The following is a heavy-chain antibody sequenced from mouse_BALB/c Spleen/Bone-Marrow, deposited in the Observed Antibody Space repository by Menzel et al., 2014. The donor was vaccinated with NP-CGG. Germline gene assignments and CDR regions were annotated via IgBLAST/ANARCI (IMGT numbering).Heavy chain of an antibody. CDR2: ISSGGSYT. CDR1: GFTFXSYA. CDR3: AREGLRRRAAMDY. V-gene: IGHV5-9-4*01. D-gene: IGHD2-4*01. Sequence: EVQRVESGGGLVKPGGSLKLSCAASGFTFXSYAMSWVRQSPEKRLEWVAEISSGGSYTYYLDTVTGRFTISRDNAKNTLYLEMSSLRSEDTAMYYCAREGLRRRAAMDYWGQGTSVTVSS. J-gene: IGHJ4*01.